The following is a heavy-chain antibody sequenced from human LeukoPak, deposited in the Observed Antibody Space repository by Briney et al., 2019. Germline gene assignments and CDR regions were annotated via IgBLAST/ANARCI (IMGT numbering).Heavy chain of an antibody. CDR2: IDWDDDE. J-gene: IGHJ3*02. CDR3: ARTPGPAIGDGLDI. V-gene: IGHV2-70*17. CDR1: GSSLTTAGMS. Sequence: SGPAVVKPTQTLTLTCTFSGSSLTTAGMSVSWIRQPPGKALEWLARIDWDDDEFYSTSLKTRLSISKDTSNNQVVLVMTNVDPVDTGAYYCARTPGPAIGDGLDIWGQGTLVTVSS. D-gene: IGHD3-10*01.